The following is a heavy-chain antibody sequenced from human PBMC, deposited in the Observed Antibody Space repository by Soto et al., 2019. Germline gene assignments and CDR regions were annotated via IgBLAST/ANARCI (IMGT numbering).Heavy chain of an antibody. CDR3: ARYSTSYYDFWSGYRVYGMDV. CDR1: GYTFTGYY. J-gene: IGHJ6*02. V-gene: IGHV1-2*04. D-gene: IGHD3-3*01. CDR2: INPNSGGT. Sequence: ASVKVSCKASGYTFTGYYMHWVRQAPGQGLEWMGWINPNSGGTNYAQKFQGWVTMTRDTSISTAYMELSRLRSDDTAVYYCARYSTSYYDFWSGYRVYGMDVWGQGTTVTVSS.